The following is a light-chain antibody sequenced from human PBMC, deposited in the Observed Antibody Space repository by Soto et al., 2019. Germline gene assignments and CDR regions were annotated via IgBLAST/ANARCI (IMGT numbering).Light chain of an antibody. CDR1: QSISIW. V-gene: IGKV1-5*03. CDR3: QQGYSYPWT. J-gene: IGKJ1*01. CDR2: RAS. Sequence: DIQMTQSPSTLSASVGDTVTITCRASQSISIWLAWYQQKPGKAPNLLIYRASNFERGVPLRFSGSGSGTEFTLTISSLQPDDCATYYCQQGYSYPWTFGQGTKVEVK.